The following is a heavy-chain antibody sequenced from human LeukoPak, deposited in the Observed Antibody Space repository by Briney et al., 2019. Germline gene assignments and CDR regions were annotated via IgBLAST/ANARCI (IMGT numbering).Heavy chain of an antibody. D-gene: IGHD3-10*01. CDR2: IIPIFGTA. CDR3: ARAPYYYGSGIYYYYMDV. J-gene: IGHJ6*03. CDR1: GGTFSSYA. Sequence: ASVKVSCKASGGTFSSYAISWVRQAPGQGLEWMGGIIPIFGTANYAQKFQGRVTITTDESTSTAYMELSSLRPEDTAVYYCARAPYYYGSGIYYYYMDVWGKGTTVTVSS. V-gene: IGHV1-69*05.